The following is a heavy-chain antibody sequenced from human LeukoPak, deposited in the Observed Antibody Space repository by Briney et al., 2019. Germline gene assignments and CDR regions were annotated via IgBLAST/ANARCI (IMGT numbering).Heavy chain of an antibody. CDR2: MNPNSGNT. V-gene: IGHV1-8*01. J-gene: IGHJ6*03. Sequence: ASVQVSCKASGYTFTSYDIIWVLQATGQELEWLGWMNPNSGNTGYAQKFQRRVTMTRNTSIRTAYMELSSLRSEDTAVYYCARGTGTRKRNLNYYYYYMDVWGKGTTVTVSS. D-gene: IGHD1-14*01. CDR1: GYTFTSYD. CDR3: ARGTGTRKRNLNYYYYYMDV.